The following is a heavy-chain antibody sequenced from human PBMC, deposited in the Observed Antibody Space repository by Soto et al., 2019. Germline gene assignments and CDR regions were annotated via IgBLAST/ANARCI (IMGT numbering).Heavy chain of an antibody. J-gene: IGHJ3*02. D-gene: IGHD3-22*01. Sequence: ASVKVSCKASGYTFTSYDINWVRQATGQGLEWMGWMNPNSGNTGYAQKFQGRVTMTRNTSISTAYMELSSLGSEDTAVYYCARDSRYYDSSGNYAFDIWGQGTMVTVSS. CDR2: MNPNSGNT. V-gene: IGHV1-8*01. CDR1: GYTFTSYD. CDR3: ARDSRYYDSSGNYAFDI.